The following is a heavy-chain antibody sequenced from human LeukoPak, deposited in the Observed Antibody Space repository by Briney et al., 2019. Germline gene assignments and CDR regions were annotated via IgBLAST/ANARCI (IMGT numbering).Heavy chain of an antibody. D-gene: IGHD3-3*01. CDR2: IRYDGDNK. CDR1: GFTFSSYG. J-gene: IGHJ4*02. Sequence: GGSLRLSCAASGFTFSSYGMHWVRQAPGKGLEWVAFIRYDGDNKYYADSVKGRFTISRDNSKNTLYLQMKSLRAEDTAVYYCAKDLRSLEWLHVYFDYWGQGTLVTVSS. CDR3: AKDLRSLEWLHVYFDY. V-gene: IGHV3-30*02.